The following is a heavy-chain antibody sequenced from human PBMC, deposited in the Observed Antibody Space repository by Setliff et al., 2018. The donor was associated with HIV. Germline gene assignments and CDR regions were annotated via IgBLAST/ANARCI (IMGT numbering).Heavy chain of an antibody. CDR1: GYSIRDNFF. CDR3: ARAMRGVVVTNMYYYYGMDV. J-gene: IGHJ6*02. Sequence: SETLSLICAVSGYSIRDNFFWGWVRQPPGKGLEWIGSIYHSGSTYYNPSLKSRVTISVDTSKNQFSLKLSSVTAADTAVYYCARAMRGVVVTNMYYYYGMDVWGQGTTVTVSS. D-gene: IGHD2-21*02. V-gene: IGHV4-38-2*01. CDR2: IYHSGST.